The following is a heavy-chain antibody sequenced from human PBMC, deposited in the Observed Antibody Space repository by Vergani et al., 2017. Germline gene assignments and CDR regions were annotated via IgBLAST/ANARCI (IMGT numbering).Heavy chain of an antibody. J-gene: IGHJ6*02. V-gene: IGHV1-69*18. CDR1: GGTFSSYA. CDR3: AGGPGYCSSTSCDRVPGYYYGMDV. CDR2: IIPIFGTA. D-gene: IGHD2-2*02. Sequence: QVQLVQSGAEVKKPGSSVKVSCKASGGTFSSYAISWVRQAPGQGLEWMGRIIPIFGTANYAQKFQGRVTITADESTSTAYMGLSSLRSEDTAVYYCAGGPGYCSSTSCDRVPGYYYGMDVWGQGTTVTVSS.